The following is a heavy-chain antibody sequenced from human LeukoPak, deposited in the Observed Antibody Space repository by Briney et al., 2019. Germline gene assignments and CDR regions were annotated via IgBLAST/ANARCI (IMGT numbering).Heavy chain of an antibody. J-gene: IGHJ3*02. V-gene: IGHV4-39*01. CDR3: AASDIVLLPAHPGGSFDT. CDR2: ISYRETT. CDR1: GGSTSSSSYY. D-gene: IGHD2-2*01. Sequence: SETLSLTCTVSGGSTSSSSYYWGWIRQPPGKGLEWIGSISYRETTYYSPSLKSRVTISVDTSKNQFSLKLSSVTAADTAVYYCAASDIVLLPAHPGGSFDTWGQGTMVTVSS.